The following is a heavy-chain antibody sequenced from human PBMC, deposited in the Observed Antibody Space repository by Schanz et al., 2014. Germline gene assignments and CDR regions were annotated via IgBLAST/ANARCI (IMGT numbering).Heavy chain of an antibody. J-gene: IGHJ6*02. Sequence: QVQLVQSGAEVKEPGASVKLSCKSSGYTFTDYYMQWVRQAPGQGLEWLGTIFLNDGGTHSAEKFQGRIIMTRDTSTSTVYLDLSSLRSEDTAVYYCATEAIRQTYNYYGMDVWGQGTTVTVSS. D-gene: IGHD3-3*01. CDR3: ATEAIRQTYNYYGMDV. CDR2: IFLNDGGT. V-gene: IGHV1-46*01. CDR1: GYTFTDYY.